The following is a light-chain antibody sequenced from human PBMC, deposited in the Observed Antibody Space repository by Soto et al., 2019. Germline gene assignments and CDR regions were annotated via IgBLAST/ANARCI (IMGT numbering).Light chain of an antibody. CDR3: QQRSNWPP. Sequence: GVTQSPATLSLSPGERATLSCRASQSVGSYLAWYQQKPGQAPRLLISDASNRATGIPARFSGSGSGTDFTLTISSLEPEDFAVYYCQQRSNWPPFGQGTKVAIK. J-gene: IGKJ1*01. CDR2: DAS. V-gene: IGKV3-11*01. CDR1: QSVGSY.